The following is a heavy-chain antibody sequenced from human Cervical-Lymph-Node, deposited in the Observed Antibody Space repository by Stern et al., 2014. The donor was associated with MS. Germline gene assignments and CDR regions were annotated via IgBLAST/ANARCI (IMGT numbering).Heavy chain of an antibody. J-gene: IGHJ4*02. V-gene: IGHV3-23*04. D-gene: IGHD6-19*01. CDR1: GFTFSSYA. CDR2: ISGSDGST. Sequence: EVHLVESGGTLVQPGGSLRLSCAASGFTFSSYAMSLVRQAPGKGLEWVSVISGSDGSTFYADSVKGRFTISRDNSKNTLFLQMNSLRAEDTAVYYCAKVYGSGPFDYWGQGTLVTVSS. CDR3: AKVYGSGPFDY.